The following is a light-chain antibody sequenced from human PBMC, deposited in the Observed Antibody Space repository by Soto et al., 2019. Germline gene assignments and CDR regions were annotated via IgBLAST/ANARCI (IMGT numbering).Light chain of an antibody. V-gene: IGKV1-5*03. CDR1: ESIRSW. Sequence: DIQMTQSPSTLSASVGDRVIITCRASESIRSWLAWYQQKPGKAPKLLISKASSLESGVPSRFSGSGSGAELTLTISSLQPDDFATYYCKQYNSYETFTFGPGTKVDIK. CDR2: KAS. CDR3: KQYNSYETFT. J-gene: IGKJ3*01.